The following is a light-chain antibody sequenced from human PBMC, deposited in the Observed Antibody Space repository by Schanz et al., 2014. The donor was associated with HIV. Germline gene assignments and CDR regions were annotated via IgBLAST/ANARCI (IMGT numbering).Light chain of an antibody. CDR3: QSFDSSLNGVV. Sequence: QSALTQPPSASGSPGQSVTIFCTGTSSDVGAYDYVSWYQQHPGKAPKLMILDVSQRPSGVPARFSGSKSGSSASLAISGLQADDEADYFCQSFDSSLNGVVFGGGTKVTVL. V-gene: IGLV2-11*01. CDR1: SSDVGAYDY. J-gene: IGLJ2*01. CDR2: DVS.